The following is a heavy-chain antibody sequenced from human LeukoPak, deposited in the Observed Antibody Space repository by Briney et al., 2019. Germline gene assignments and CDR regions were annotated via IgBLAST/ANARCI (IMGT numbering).Heavy chain of an antibody. CDR2: ISSSGSTI. V-gene: IGHV3-11*01. D-gene: IGHD5-18*01. Sequence: PSRSLRTSSAAPRSTFTDSYMSWIRQAPGKGLEWASYISSSGSTIYYAHSVKGRLTISRDNAKTSLYLQMNSLRAEDTAVYYCARDVRGYSSGQRVYYFDYCGQATLATVSS. CDR3: ARDVRGYSSGQRVYYFDY. J-gene: IGHJ4*02. CDR1: RSTFTDSY.